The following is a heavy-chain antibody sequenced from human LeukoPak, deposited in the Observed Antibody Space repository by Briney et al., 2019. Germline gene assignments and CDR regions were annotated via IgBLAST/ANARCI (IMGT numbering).Heavy chain of an antibody. CDR1: GFTFNSAW. D-gene: IGHD3-3*01. V-gene: IGHV3-15*01. CDR3: TTDQLEGYYDTWSGYYLF. Sequence: GGSLRLSCAASGFTFNSAWVGWVRQAPGKGLEWVGRIKSGSDGGAIHYAAPVKGRFTISRDDSQNTVYLQMNSLKTEDTAVYYCTTDQLEGYYDTWSGYYLFWGQGTLVTVSS. J-gene: IGHJ4*02. CDR2: IKSGSDGGAI.